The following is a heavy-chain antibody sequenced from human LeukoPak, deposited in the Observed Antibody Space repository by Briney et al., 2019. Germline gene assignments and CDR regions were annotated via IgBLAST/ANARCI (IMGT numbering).Heavy chain of an antibody. CDR2: IHHSGTT. CDR3: AINTPEGFDP. D-gene: IGHD2-2*02. CDR1: GYSISSGYY. Sequence: SETLSLTCTVSGYSISSGYYWTWIRRPPGRVLEWIGYIHHSGTTYYNPSLKSRVSISVDTSKNHFSLKLTSVTAADTAKYYCAINTPEGFDPWGQGTLVTVSS. J-gene: IGHJ5*02. V-gene: IGHV4-38-2*02.